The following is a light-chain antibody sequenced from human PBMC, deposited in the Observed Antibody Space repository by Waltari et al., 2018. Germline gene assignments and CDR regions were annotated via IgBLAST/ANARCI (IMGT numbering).Light chain of an antibody. CDR3: QQYNSYPLT. J-gene: IGKJ1*01. Sequence: DIQMTQSPSPLSASVGDSVTITCRASQNINSWLAWYQQKPGTAPKFLIYKASSFESAVPSRFSGIGDGTEFTLTISSLQPDDFGTYYCQQYNSYPLTFGQGTKVEIK. CDR2: KAS. V-gene: IGKV1-5*03. CDR1: QNINSW.